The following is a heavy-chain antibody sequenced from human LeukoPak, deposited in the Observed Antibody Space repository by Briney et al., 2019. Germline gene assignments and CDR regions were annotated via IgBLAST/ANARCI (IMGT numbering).Heavy chain of an antibody. CDR2: ISAYNGNT. D-gene: IGHD4-17*01. V-gene: IGHV1-18*01. CDR1: GYTFTSYG. J-gene: IGHJ4*02. Sequence: ASVKVSCKASGYTFTSYGISWVRQAPGQGLEWMGGISAYNGNTNYAQKLQGRVTMTTDTSTSTAYMELRSLRSDDTAVYYCARDPRRRDYGDWYYFDYWGQGTLVTVSS. CDR3: ARDPRRRDYGDWYYFDY.